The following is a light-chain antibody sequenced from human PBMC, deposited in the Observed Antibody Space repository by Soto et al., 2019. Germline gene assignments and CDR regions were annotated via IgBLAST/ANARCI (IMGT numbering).Light chain of an antibody. V-gene: IGKV1-5*03. CDR2: KAS. J-gene: IGKJ1*01. CDR1: QSISSW. CDR3: QQYNSYPWT. Sequence: DIQMPQSPSTLSASVGDRVTITCRASQSISSWLAWYQQKPGKAPKLLMYKASRLDSGVPSRFSGSGSGTEFTLTISSLQPDDFATYYCQQYNSYPWTFGQGTKVDIK.